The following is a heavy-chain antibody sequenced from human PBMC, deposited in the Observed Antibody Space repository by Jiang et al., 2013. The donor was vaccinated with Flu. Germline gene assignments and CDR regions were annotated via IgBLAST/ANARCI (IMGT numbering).Heavy chain of an antibody. CDR3: ARQGYSSTWYPPSESALDL. J-gene: IGHJ4*02. CDR2: INPKSGGT. V-gene: IGHV1-2*02. D-gene: IGHD2-2*01. Sequence: GAEVKKTGASVKVSCKASAFTLAGYYIHWVRQAPGQGLEWMGWINPKSGGTNFPEKLQGRVTMTANTYTMTVFMDLTRLKPDDTAVYYCARQGYSSTWYPPSESALDLWGQGTLVTVSS. CDR1: AFTLAGYY.